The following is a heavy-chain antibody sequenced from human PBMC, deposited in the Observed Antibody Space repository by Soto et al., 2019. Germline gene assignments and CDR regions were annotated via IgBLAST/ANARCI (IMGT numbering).Heavy chain of an antibody. J-gene: IGHJ1*01. D-gene: IGHD4-4*01. CDR3: AHRRSTLTTAEYFQH. Sequence: QITLKESGPTLVKPTQTLTLTCTFSGFSLSTSGVGVGWIRQPPGKALEWLGIIYWDDDKRYSPSLKSRLTITKDTSKSQVVLTMTNMDPVDTAPYYCAHRRSTLTTAEYFQHWGQGTLVTVSS. CDR2: IYWDDDK. V-gene: IGHV2-5*02. CDR1: GFSLSTSGVG.